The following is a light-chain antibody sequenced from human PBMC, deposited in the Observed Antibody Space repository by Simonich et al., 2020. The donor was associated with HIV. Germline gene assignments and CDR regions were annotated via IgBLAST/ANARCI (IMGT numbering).Light chain of an antibody. CDR3: QQYYSTPPLYT. V-gene: IGKV4-1*01. CDR2: WAS. J-gene: IGKJ2*01. CDR1: QSVLYSTNNKNS. Sequence: DIVMTQSPDSLAVSLGERATINCKSSQSVLYSTNNKNSLAWYQQKPGQPPKLLIYWASTRESGVPDRISGSESGTDFTLTISSLQAEDVAVYYCQQYYSTPPLYTFGQGTKLEIK.